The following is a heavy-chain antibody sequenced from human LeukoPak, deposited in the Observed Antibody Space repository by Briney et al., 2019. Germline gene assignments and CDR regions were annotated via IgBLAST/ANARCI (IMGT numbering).Heavy chain of an antibody. D-gene: IGHD3-22*01. CDR1: GGSISSSSYY. CDR2: IYYSGST. V-gene: IGHV4-61*05. J-gene: IGHJ3*02. CDR3: ARHLDSSGYDAFDI. Sequence: PSETLSLTCTVSGGSISSSSYYWGWIRQPPGKGLEWIGYIYYSGSTNYNPSLKSRVTISVDTSKNQFSLKLSSVTAADTAVYYCARHLDSSGYDAFDIWGQGTMVTVSS.